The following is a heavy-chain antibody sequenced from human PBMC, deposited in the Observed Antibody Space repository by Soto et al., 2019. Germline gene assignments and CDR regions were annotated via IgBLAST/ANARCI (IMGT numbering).Heavy chain of an antibody. CDR2: ISPYSGHT. J-gene: IGHJ6*02. V-gene: IGHV1-18*04. CDR1: GYTFSSYG. D-gene: IGHD2-8*01. Sequence: QGQLVQSGGEVTKPGASVKVSCNSSGYTFSSYGITWVRQAPGQGLEGMGWISPYSGHTKEAPKVQGRITLTTEASTGTAYMERRSLASDATAVYYCARDRCTTAKCYTHHLDVWGQGTTVIVSS. CDR3: ARDRCTTAKCYTHHLDV.